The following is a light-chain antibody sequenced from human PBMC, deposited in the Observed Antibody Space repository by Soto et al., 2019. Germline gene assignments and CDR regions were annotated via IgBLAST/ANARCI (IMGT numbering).Light chain of an antibody. CDR2: GAS. Sequence: EIVLTQSPATLSLSPGERATLSFRASQSVTNSLAWYQQKPGQAPRLLIYGASSRATGIPDRFSGSGSGTDFTLTISRLEPEDFAVYYCQQYGSSSWTFGQGTKVDIK. V-gene: IGKV3-20*01. CDR3: QQYGSSSWT. CDR1: QSVTNS. J-gene: IGKJ1*01.